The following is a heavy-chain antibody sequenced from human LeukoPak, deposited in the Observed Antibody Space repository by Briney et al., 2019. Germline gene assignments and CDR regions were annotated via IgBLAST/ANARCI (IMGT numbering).Heavy chain of an antibody. D-gene: IGHD3-10*01. CDR3: ARADGSRWFDP. CDR2: IYYSGST. CDR1: AYSISSGYF. V-gene: IGHV4-61*05. Sequence: SETLSLTCTVSAYSISSGYFWGWIRQPPGKGLEWIGYIYYSGSTNYNPSLKSRVTISVDKSKNQFSLKLSSVTAADTAVYYCARADGSRWFDPWGQGTLVTVSS. J-gene: IGHJ5*02.